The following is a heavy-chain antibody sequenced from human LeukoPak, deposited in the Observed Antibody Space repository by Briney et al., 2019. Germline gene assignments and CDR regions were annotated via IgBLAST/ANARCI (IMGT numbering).Heavy chain of an antibody. J-gene: IGHJ4*02. V-gene: IGHV3-23*01. CDR3: AKAERYCSGGSCYPSFDS. CDR2: ISGSGGST. CDR1: GFTFSSYA. Sequence: ASGSLSLSCAASGFTFSSYAMSWVRQAPGMGLEWVSGISGSGGSTYYADSVKGRFTISRDKSKNTLYLQMNSLRAEDTAVYYCAKAERYCSGGSCYPSFDSWGQGTLVTVSS. D-gene: IGHD2-15*01.